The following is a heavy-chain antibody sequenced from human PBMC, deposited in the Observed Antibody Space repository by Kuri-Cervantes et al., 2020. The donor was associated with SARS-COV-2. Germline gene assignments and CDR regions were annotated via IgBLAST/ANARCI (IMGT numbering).Heavy chain of an antibody. CDR1: GFTFSSYW. Sequence: ETLSLTCAASGFTFSSYWMSWVRQAPGKGLEWVANIKQDGSEKYYVDSVKGRFTISRDNAKNSLYLQMNSLRAEDTAVYYCARDALYYDILTGLSSNAFDIWGQGTMVTVSS. CDR2: IKQDGSEK. CDR3: ARDALYYDILTGLSSNAFDI. J-gene: IGHJ3*02. V-gene: IGHV3-7*01. D-gene: IGHD3-9*01.